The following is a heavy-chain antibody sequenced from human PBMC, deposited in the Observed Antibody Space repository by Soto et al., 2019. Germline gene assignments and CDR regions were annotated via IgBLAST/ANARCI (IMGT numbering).Heavy chain of an antibody. D-gene: IGHD2-15*01. CDR1: GYTFTGYY. V-gene: IGHV1-2*02. CDR2: INPNSGGT. CDR3: ARVGGGARVRYYYYGMDV. J-gene: IGHJ6*02. Sequence: ASVKVSCKASGYTFTGYYMHWVRQAPGQGLEWMGWINPNSGGTNYAQKFQGRVTMTRDTSISTAYMELSRLRSDDTAVYYCARVGGGARVRYYYYGMDVCGEGTTATV.